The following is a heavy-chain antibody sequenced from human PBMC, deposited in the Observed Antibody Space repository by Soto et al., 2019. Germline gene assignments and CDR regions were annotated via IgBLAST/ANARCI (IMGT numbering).Heavy chain of an antibody. CDR2: IYYSGST. J-gene: IGHJ5*02. CDR1: GGSISSGDYY. V-gene: IGHV4-30-4*01. Sequence: SETLSLTCTVSGGSISSGDYYWSWIRQPPGKGLEWIGYIYYSGSTYYNPSLKSRVTISVDTSKNQFSLKLSSVTAADTAVYYCARARGEPMVRGVIDSSWFDPWGQGTLVTVSS. CDR3: ARARGEPMVRGVIDSSWFDP. D-gene: IGHD3-10*01.